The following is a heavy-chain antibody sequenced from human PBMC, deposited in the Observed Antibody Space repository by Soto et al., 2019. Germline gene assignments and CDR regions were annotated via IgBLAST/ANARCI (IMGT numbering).Heavy chain of an antibody. CDR2: INAGNGNT. D-gene: IGHD1-26*01. CDR3: ARGGSYILGAFDI. J-gene: IGHJ3*02. CDR1: GYAFASYA. V-gene: IGHV1-3*01. Sequence: ASVKVSCKASGYAFASYAMHWVRQAPGQRLEWMGWINAGNGNTKYSQKFQGRVTITRDTSASTAYMELSSLRSEDTAVYYCARGGSYILGAFDIWGQGTMVTVSS.